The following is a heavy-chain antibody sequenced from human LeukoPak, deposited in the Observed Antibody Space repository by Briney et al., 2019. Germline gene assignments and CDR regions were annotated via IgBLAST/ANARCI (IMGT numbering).Heavy chain of an antibody. D-gene: IGHD5-18*01. CDR1: GGSLSSSNW. CDR2: IYHSGST. V-gene: IGHV4-4*02. J-gene: IGHJ4*02. CDR3: ARVDTAMVTIDY. Sequence: SETLSLTCAVSGGSLSSSNWWSWVRQPPGKGLEWIGEIYHSGSTNYNPSLKSRVTISVDKSKNQFSLKLSSVTAADTAVYYCARVDTAMVTIDYWGQGTLVTVSS.